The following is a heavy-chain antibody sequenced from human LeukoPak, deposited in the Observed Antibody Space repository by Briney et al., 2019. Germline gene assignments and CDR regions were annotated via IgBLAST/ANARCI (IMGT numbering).Heavy chain of an antibody. CDR3: ARNNGMDV. CDR1: GFALSSHW. CDR2: VNRDGSET. J-gene: IGHJ6*02. V-gene: IGHV3-7*03. Sequence: PGGSLRLSCAASGFALSSHWMTWVRQVPGRGPEWVANVNRDGSETYYLDSVKGRFTISKDNAKNSLYLQMNSLRAEDTALYHCARNNGMDVWRQGTTVIVSS.